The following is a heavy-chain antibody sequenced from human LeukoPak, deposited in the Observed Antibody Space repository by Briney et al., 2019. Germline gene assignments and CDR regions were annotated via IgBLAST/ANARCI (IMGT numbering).Heavy chain of an antibody. J-gene: IGHJ6*02. D-gene: IGHD6-13*01. Sequence: SETLSLTCTVSGGSISSYYWSWIRQPAGKGLEWIGRIYTSGSTNYNPSLKSRVTMSVDTSKNQFSLKLSSVTAADTAVYYCARDNRPKWAAGNGMDVWGQGTTVTVSS. CDR2: IYTSGST. CDR3: ARDNRPKWAAGNGMDV. V-gene: IGHV4-4*07. CDR1: GGSISSYY.